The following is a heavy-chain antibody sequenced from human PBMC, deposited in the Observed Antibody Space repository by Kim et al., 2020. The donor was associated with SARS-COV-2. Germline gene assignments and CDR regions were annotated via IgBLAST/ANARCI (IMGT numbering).Heavy chain of an antibody. Sequence: SIYYSGSTYHNQPLKSRVTISEDTAKNQISLKLSAVTAADTAVYYCARHDYWGQGTLLTVPS. CDR3: ARHDY. V-gene: IGHV4-39*01. CDR2: IYYSGST. J-gene: IGHJ4*02.